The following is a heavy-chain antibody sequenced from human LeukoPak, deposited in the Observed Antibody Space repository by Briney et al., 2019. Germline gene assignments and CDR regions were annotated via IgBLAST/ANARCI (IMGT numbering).Heavy chain of an antibody. J-gene: IGHJ4*02. CDR3: ARGQYFDY. CDR2: IKQDGSEK. CDR1: GFTFSSCW. V-gene: IGHV3-7*01. Sequence: GGSLRLSCAASGFTFSSCWMNWVRQAPGKGLEWVANIKQDGSEKYYVDSVKGRFTISRDNAKNSLYLQINRLRAEDTAVYYCARGQYFDYWGQGTLVTVSS.